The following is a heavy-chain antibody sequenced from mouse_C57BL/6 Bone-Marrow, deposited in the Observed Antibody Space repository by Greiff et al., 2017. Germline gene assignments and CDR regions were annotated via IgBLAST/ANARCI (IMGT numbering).Heavy chain of an antibody. CDR3: ARARTGFAD. CDR2: ISYDGSN. Sequence: VQLKESGPGLVKPSQSLSITCSVTGYSITSGYYWNWIRQFPGNKLEWMGYISYDGSNNYNPSLKNRISITRDPSKNQFFLKLNSVTTEATATYYCARARTGFADWGTGTLVTVSA. J-gene: IGHJ3*01. D-gene: IGHD4-1*01. V-gene: IGHV3-6*01. CDR1: GYSITSGYY.